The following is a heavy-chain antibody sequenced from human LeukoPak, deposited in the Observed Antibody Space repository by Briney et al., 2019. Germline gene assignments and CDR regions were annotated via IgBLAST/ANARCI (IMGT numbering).Heavy chain of an antibody. CDR1: GFTFVDYL. CDR3: SRGSGWLSVY. CDR2: ISGGTT. J-gene: IGHJ4*02. Sequence: GGSLRLSCTASGFTFVDYLISWFRQAPGKGLAWIGFISGGTTEYAASVKGRFTISRDDSTSIAYLQMNSLTTEATAVYYCSRGSGWLSVYWGQGTLVTVSS. V-gene: IGHV3-49*03. D-gene: IGHD6-19*01.